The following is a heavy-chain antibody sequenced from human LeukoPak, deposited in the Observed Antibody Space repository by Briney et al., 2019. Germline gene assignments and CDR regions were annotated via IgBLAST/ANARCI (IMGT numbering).Heavy chain of an antibody. Sequence: GGSLRLSCAASGFTFSSYAMSWVRQAPGKGLEWVSAISGSGGSTYYADSVKGRFTISRDNSKNTLYLQMNSLRAEDTAVYYCATEGANYDFWSGFDYWGQGTLVTVSS. CDR3: ATEGANYDFWSGFDY. D-gene: IGHD3-3*01. CDR2: ISGSGGST. CDR1: GFTFSSYA. V-gene: IGHV3-23*01. J-gene: IGHJ4*02.